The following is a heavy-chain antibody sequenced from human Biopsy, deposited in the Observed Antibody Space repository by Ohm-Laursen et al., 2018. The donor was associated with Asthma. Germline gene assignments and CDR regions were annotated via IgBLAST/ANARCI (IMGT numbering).Heavy chain of an antibody. J-gene: IGHJ3*01. CDR2: VNTGNGDT. CDR3: ARTYYDFLTGQVKDVFGV. Sequence: ASVKVSCKPSGYNFISFAIHWVRQAPRQRLEWMGWVNTGNGDTKYSQKFQGRVTITRDTSASTAYMELRSLRSEDTATYYCARTYYDFLTGQVKDVFGVWGQGTMVTVSS. CDR1: GYNFISFA. D-gene: IGHD3-9*01. V-gene: IGHV1-3*04.